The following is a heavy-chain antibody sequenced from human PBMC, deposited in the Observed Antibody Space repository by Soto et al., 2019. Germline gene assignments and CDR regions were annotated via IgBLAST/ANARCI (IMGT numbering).Heavy chain of an antibody. CDR3: ARDQLILPAHDFFYGSDV. D-gene: IGHD2-2*01. Sequence: GESLKISCEVSGFTLSMYSMTWVRQAPGKGLEWVAKIPQEGSDGHYVDSVKGRFTTSRDNAKNSVYLQMNSLRAEDTAVYYCARDQLILPAHDFFYGSDVWGQGAKVTVSS. J-gene: IGHJ6*02. V-gene: IGHV3-7*03. CDR2: IPQEGSDG. CDR1: GFTLSMYS.